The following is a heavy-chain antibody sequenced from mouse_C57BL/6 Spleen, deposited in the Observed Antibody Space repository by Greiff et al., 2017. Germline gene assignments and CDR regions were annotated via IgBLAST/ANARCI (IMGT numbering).Heavy chain of an antibody. CDR1: GYAFTNYL. Sequence: QVQLKESGAELVRPGTSVKVSCKASGYAFTNYLIEWVKQRPGQGLEWIGVINPGSGGTNYNEKFKGKATLTADESSSTAYMQLSSLTSEDSAVYFCARSYDGFDYWGQGTTLTVSS. J-gene: IGHJ2*01. D-gene: IGHD2-12*01. V-gene: IGHV1-54*01. CDR2: INPGSGGT. CDR3: ARSYDGFDY.